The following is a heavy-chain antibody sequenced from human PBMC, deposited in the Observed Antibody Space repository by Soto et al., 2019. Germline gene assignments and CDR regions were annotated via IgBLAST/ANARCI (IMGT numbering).Heavy chain of an antibody. J-gene: IGHJ4*02. CDR3: ANLSPFYDSSGSKGPDD. D-gene: IGHD3-22*01. CDR2: INHSGST. CDR1: GGSFSGYY. V-gene: IGHV4-34*01. Sequence: QVQLQQWGAGLLKPSETLSLTCAVYGGSFSGYYWSWIRQPPGKELEWIGEINHSGSTNYNPSLKSRVTISVDTSKNQFSLKLSSVTAADTAVYYCANLSPFYDSSGSKGPDDWGQGTLVTVSS.